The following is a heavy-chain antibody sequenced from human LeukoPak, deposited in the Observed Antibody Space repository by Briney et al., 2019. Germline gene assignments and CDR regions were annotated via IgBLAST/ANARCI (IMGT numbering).Heavy chain of an antibody. V-gene: IGHV4-59*08. D-gene: IGHD6-19*01. Sequence: SQTLSLTCTVSGGSISSYYWSWIRQPPGKGLEWIGYIYYSGSTNYNPSLKSRVTISVDTSKNQFSLKLSSVTAADTAVYYCAREAVAGASFDLWGRGTLVTVSS. CDR3: AREAVAGASFDL. CDR2: IYYSGST. J-gene: IGHJ2*01. CDR1: GGSISSYY.